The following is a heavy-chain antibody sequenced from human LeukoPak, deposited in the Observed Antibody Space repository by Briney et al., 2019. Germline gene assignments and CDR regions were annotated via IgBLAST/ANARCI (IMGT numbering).Heavy chain of an antibody. D-gene: IGHD2-2*01. CDR3: ARRDIVAVPAAITYYGMDV. CDR2: ISSSGSTI. CDR1: GFTFCDYY. Sequence: GGSLRLSCAASGFTFCDYYMSWIRQAPRKGVEWGSYISSSGSTIYYADSVKGRFTIARDNAKNSLYLQMNSLRAEDTAVYYGARRDIVAVPAAITYYGMDVWGQGTTVTVSS. J-gene: IGHJ6*02. V-gene: IGHV3-11*01.